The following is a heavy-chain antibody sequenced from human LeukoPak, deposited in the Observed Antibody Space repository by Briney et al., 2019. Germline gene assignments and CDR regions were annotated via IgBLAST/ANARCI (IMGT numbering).Heavy chain of an antibody. CDR1: GGSSSGYY. V-gene: IGHV4-34*01. CDR2: INHSGST. CDR3: ARGRIAVADTI. J-gene: IGHJ4*02. D-gene: IGHD6-19*01. Sequence: SETLSLTCAVYGGSSSGYYWSWIRQPPGKGLEWIGEINHSGSTNYNPSLKSRVTISVDTSKNQFSLKLSSVTAADTAVYYCARGRIAVADTIWGQGTLVTVSS.